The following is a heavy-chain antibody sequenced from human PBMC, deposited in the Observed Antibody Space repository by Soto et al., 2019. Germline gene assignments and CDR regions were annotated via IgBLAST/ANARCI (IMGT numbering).Heavy chain of an antibody. J-gene: IGHJ4*02. V-gene: IGHV3-74*01. Sequence: GGSLRLSCAASGFIFSNYWMHWVRQAPGKGLVWVSRINTDGSTTTYADSVKGRFTISRDNAKSTLYLQMNSLRAEDTAVYYCARSLPGLLPLAYWGQGTLVTVSS. D-gene: IGHD2-21*01. CDR1: GFIFSNYW. CDR2: INTDGSTT. CDR3: ARSLPGLLPLAY.